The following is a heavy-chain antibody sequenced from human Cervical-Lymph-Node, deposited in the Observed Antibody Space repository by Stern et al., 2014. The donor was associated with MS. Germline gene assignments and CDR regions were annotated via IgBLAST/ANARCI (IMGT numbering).Heavy chain of an antibody. CDR3: ARSRVSVAGNYGY. V-gene: IGHV7-4-1*02. CDR1: GYTFITYA. Sequence: VHLVESGSELKKPGASVKVSCKASGYTFITYAMSWVRQAPGQGLEWMGWINTNTGNPTYAQGFTGRFVFSLDTSVSTAYLEISSLKAEDTAVYYCARSRVSVAGNYGYWGQGTLITVSS. D-gene: IGHD6-19*01. CDR2: INTNTGNP. J-gene: IGHJ4*02.